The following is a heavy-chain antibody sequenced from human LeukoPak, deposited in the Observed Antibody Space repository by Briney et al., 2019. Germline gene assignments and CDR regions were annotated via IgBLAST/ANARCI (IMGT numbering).Heavy chain of an antibody. CDR2: IYATGST. J-gene: IGHJ5*02. D-gene: IGHD3-10*01. CDR1: GGSISSYY. Sequence: PSETLSLTCTVSGGSISSYYWSWIRQPPGKGLEWIGYIYATGSTNYNPSLKSRVTISVDTSKNQSSLNLRSVTAADTAVYYCARHGSVRSPLGPWGQGTLVTVSS. V-gene: IGHV4-4*09. CDR3: ARHGSVRSPLGP.